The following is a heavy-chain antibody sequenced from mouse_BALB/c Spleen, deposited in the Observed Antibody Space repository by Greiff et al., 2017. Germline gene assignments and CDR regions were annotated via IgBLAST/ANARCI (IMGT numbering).Heavy chain of an antibody. Sequence: VHVKQSGAELVRPGASVKLSCKASGFNIKDYYMHWVKQRPEQGLEWIGWIDPENGNTIYDPKFQGKASITADTSSNTAYLQLSSLASEDTAVYYCARCLVITPWFAYWGQGTLVTVSA. CDR1: GFNIKDYY. CDR3: ARCLVITPWFAY. J-gene: IGHJ3*01. D-gene: IGHD2-4*01. V-gene: IGHV14-1*02. CDR2: IDPENGNT.